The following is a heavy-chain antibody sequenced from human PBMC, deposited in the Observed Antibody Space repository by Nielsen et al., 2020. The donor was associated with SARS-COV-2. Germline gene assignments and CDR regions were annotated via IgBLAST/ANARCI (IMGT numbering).Heavy chain of an antibody. Sequence: SETLSLTCTVSGGSISHVGYYWSWIRQYPGKGLDWIGYIYYSGSAQYNPSLASRVSMSVDTSNNYFSLRLTSVTAADAAVYYCARVDYGDYGAGMWFDSWGQGILVTVAS. V-gene: IGHV4-31*03. CDR1: GGSISHVGYY. CDR3: ARVDYGDYGAGMWFDS. J-gene: IGHJ5*01. D-gene: IGHD4-17*01. CDR2: IYYSGSA.